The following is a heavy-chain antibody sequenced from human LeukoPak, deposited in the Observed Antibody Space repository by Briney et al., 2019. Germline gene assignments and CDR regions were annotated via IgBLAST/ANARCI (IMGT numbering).Heavy chain of an antibody. CDR1: GFTFSSYD. CDR2: IGTAGDT. V-gene: IGHV3-13*01. J-gene: IGHJ4*02. CDR3: ARVAYDILTGSYYFDY. Sequence: PGGSLRLSCAASGFTFSSYDMHWVRQATGKGLEWVSAIGTAGDTYYPGSVKGRFTISRENAKNSLYLQMNSLRAGDTAVYYCARVAYDILTGSYYFDYWGQGTLVTVSS. D-gene: IGHD3-9*01.